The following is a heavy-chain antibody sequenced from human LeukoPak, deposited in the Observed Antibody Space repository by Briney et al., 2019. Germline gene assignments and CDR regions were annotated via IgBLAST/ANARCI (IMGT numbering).Heavy chain of an antibody. CDR3: ARHYRGYCSSTSCPYYYYYYMDV. CDR1: GGSFSGYY. V-gene: IGHV4-34*01. D-gene: IGHD2-2*01. CDR2: INHSGST. Sequence: SETLSLTCAVYGGSFSGYYWSWIRQPPGKGLEWIGEINHSGSTNYNPSLKSRVTISVDTSKNQFSLKLSSVTAADTAVYYCARHYRGYCSSTSCPYYYYYYMDVWGKGTTVTVSS. J-gene: IGHJ6*03.